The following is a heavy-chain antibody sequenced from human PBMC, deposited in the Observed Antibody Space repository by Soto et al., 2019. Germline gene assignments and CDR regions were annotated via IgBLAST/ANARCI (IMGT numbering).Heavy chain of an antibody. V-gene: IGHV1-3*01. CDR1: GYTFTSYA. CDR2: INAGNGNT. Sequence: ASVKVSCKASGYTFTSYAMHWVRQAPGQRLEWMGWINAGNGNTKYSQKFQGRVTITRDTSASTAYMELSSLRSEDTAVYYCARDPRITMVRGVITPLNWFDPWGQGTLVTVSS. D-gene: IGHD3-10*01. J-gene: IGHJ5*02. CDR3: ARDPRITMVRGVITPLNWFDP.